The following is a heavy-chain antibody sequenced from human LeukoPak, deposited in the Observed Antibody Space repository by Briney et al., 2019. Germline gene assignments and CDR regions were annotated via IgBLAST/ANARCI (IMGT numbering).Heavy chain of an antibody. CDR3: ARGDFWSGYYRGGWFDP. V-gene: IGHV4-34*01. J-gene: IGHJ5*02. CDR2: INHSGST. Sequence: PSETLSLTCAVYGGSFSGYYWSWLRQPPGKGLEWIGEINHSGSTNYNPSLKSRVTISVDTSKNQFSLKLSSVTAADTAVYYCARGDFWSGYYRGGWFDPWGQGTLVTVSS. CDR1: GGSFSGYY. D-gene: IGHD3-3*01.